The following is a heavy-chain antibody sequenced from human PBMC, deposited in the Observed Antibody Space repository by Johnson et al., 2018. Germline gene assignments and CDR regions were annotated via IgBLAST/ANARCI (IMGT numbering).Heavy chain of an antibody. D-gene: IGHD2-15*01. CDR3: VKLWGYCSGRRCNYYMDV. J-gene: IGHJ6*03. Sequence: EVQLVESGGGLVQPGRSLRLSCVASGFNFDEYAMQWVRQVPGKGLECVSGISWNSGNIDYAESVKGRFTISRDNAKNSLFLQMNSLRTDDTALYHWVKLWGYCSGRRCNYYMDVWGQGTTVTVSS. V-gene: IGHV3-9*01. CDR1: GFNFDEYA. CDR2: ISWNSGNI.